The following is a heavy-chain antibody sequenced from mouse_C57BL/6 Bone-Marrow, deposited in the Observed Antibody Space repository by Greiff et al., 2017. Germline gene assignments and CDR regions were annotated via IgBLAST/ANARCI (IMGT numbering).Heavy chain of an antibody. J-gene: IGHJ4*01. V-gene: IGHV5-6*01. CDR1: GFTFSSYG. Sequence: EVTVVESGGDLVKPGGSLKLSCAASGFTFSSYGMSWVRQTPDKRLEWVATISSGGSYTYYPDSVKGRFTISRDNAKNTLYLQMSSLKSEDTAMYYCARWLYAMDYWGQGTSVTVSS. CDR2: ISSGGSYT. CDR3: ARWLYAMDY.